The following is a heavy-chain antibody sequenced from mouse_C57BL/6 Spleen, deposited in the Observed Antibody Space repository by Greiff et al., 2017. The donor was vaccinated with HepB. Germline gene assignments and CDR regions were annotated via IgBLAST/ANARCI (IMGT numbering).Heavy chain of an antibody. CDR1: GYTFTDYE. D-gene: IGHD2-5*01. Sequence: QVHVKQSGAELVRPGASVTLSCKASGYTFTDYEMHWVKQTPVHGLEWIGAIDPETGGTAYNQKFKGKAILTADKSSSTAYMELRSLTSEDSAVYYCTRWGSNYYFDYWGQGTTLTVSS. V-gene: IGHV1-15*01. J-gene: IGHJ2*01. CDR2: IDPETGGT. CDR3: TRWGSNYYFDY.